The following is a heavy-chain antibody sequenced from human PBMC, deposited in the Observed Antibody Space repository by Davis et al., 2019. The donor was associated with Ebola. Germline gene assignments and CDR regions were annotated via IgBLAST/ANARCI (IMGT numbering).Heavy chain of an antibody. CDR3: AKIGAIAVAWGPEGD. D-gene: IGHD6-19*01. CDR1: GFTFSSYW. Sequence: HTGGSLRLSCAASGFTFSSYWMHWVRQAPGKGLVWVSCINRDGSTTTYADSVKGRFTISRDNSKNTLYLQMNSLRAEDTAVYYCAKIGAIAVAWGPEGDWGQGTLVTVSS. CDR2: INRDGSTT. V-gene: IGHV3-74*03. J-gene: IGHJ4*02.